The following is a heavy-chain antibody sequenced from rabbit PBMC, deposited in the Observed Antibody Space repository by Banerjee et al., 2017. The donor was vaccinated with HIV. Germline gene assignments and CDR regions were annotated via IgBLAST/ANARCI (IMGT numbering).Heavy chain of an antibody. J-gene: IGHJ4*01. CDR1: GFTLSSYW. CDR2: IYAGHSGFT. D-gene: IGHD4-1*01. V-gene: IGHV1S45*01. Sequence: QEQLEASGGDLVTPGASLPLTCKASGFTLSSYWICWVRQAPGKGLEWIGCIYAGHSGFTYYASWAKGRFTISKTSSTTVTLQMTSLTAADTATYFCARDLAGVTGWNFNLWGQGTLVTVS. CDR3: ARDLAGVTGWNFNL.